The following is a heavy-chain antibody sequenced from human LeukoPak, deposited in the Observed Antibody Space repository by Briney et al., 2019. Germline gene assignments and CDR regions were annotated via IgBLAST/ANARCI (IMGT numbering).Heavy chain of an antibody. J-gene: IGHJ1*01. V-gene: IGHV1-8*01. Sequence: ASVKVSCKASGYTFTSYDINWVRQATGQGLEWMGWMNPNSGNTGYAQKFQGRVTMTRNTSISTAYMELSSLRSEDTAVYYCARVASGMQRDAYFQHWGQGTLVTVSS. D-gene: IGHD2-8*01. CDR3: ARVASGMQRDAYFQH. CDR1: GYTFTSYD. CDR2: MNPNSGNT.